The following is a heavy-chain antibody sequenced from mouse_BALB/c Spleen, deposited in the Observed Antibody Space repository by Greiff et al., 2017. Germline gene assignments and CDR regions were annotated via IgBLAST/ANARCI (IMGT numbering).Heavy chain of an antibody. J-gene: IGHJ4*01. CDR3: ARDDYYGSSYYAMDY. D-gene: IGHD1-1*01. CDR1: GFSLTSYG. Sequence: VQGVESGPGLVAPSQSLSITCTVSGFSLTSYGVHWVRQPPGKGLEWLGVIWAGGSTNYNSALMSRLSISKDNSKSQVFLKMNSLQTDDTAMYYCARDDYYGSSYYAMDYWGQGTSVTVSS. CDR2: IWAGGST. V-gene: IGHV2-9*02.